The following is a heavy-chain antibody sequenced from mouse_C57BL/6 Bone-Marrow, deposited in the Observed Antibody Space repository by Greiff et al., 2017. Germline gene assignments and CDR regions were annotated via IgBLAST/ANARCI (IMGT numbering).Heavy chain of an antibody. CDR3: ARDIDYDYDYAMDY. CDR1: GYTFTSYW. J-gene: IGHJ4*01. Sequence: VQLQQPGAELVKPGASVKLSCKASGYTFTSYWMHWVKQRPGRGLEWIGRIDPNSGGTKYNEKFKSKATLTVNKPSSTAYMQLSSLTSEDSADYYCARDIDYDYDYAMDYWGQGTSVTVSS. CDR2: IDPNSGGT. V-gene: IGHV1-72*01. D-gene: IGHD2-4*01.